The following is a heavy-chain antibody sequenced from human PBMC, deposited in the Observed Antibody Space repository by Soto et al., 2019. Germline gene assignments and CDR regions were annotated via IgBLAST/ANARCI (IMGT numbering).Heavy chain of an antibody. D-gene: IGHD6-6*01. V-gene: IGHV3-33*01. CDR1: GFTFSSYG. CDR3: AREGSSPNIYYYYYYMDV. Sequence: QVQLVESGGGVVQPGRSLRLSCAASGFTFSSYGMHWVRQAPGKGLEWVAVIWYDGSNKYYADSVKGRFTISRDNSKKTLYLQMNSLRAEDTAVYYCAREGSSPNIYYYYYYMDVWGKGTTVTVSS. CDR2: IWYDGSNK. J-gene: IGHJ6*03.